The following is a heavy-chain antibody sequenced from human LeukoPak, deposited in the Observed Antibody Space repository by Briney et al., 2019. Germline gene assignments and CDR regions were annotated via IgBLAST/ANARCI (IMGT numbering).Heavy chain of an antibody. J-gene: IGHJ4*02. D-gene: IGHD3-22*01. CDR1: GFTFTSSA. V-gene: IGHV1-58*02. Sequence: SVKVSCKASGFTFTSSAMQWVRQTRGQRLEWLGWIVVGSGNTNYAQKFQERVTITRDMSTSTAYMELSSLRSEDTAVYYCAADRYDSSGYYHFDYWGQGTLVTVSS. CDR3: AADRYDSSGYYHFDY. CDR2: IVVGSGNT.